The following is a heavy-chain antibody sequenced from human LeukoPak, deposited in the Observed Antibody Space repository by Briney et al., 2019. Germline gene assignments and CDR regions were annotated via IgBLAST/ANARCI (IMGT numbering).Heavy chain of an antibody. Sequence: GASVKVSCKASGYTYTGYYMHWVRQAPGQGLEWMGWINPNSGGTNYAQKFQGRVTMTRDTSISTAYMELSRLRSDDTAVYYCARGVFLNDFWSGTVDYWGQGTLVTVSS. CDR1: GYTYTGYY. J-gene: IGHJ4*02. D-gene: IGHD3-3*01. CDR3: ARGVFLNDFWSGTVDY. CDR2: INPNSGGT. V-gene: IGHV1-2*02.